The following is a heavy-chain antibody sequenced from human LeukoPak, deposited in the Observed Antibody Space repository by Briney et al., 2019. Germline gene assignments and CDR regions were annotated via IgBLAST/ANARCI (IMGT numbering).Heavy chain of an antibody. J-gene: IGHJ4*02. CDR1: GFTFSSYA. V-gene: IGHV3-23*01. D-gene: IGHD1-26*01. CDR2: ISTSGGST. CDR3: AKDPFVFESGSYLIDY. Sequence: GGSLRLSCAASGFTFSSYAMSWVRQAPGKGLEWVSGISTSGGSTYYTDSVKGRFTISRDNSKKTLYLQMNSQRAEDTAVYYCAKDPFVFESGSYLIDYWGQGTPVTVSS.